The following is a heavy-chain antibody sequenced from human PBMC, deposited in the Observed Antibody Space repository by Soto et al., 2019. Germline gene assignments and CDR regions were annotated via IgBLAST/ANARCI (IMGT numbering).Heavy chain of an antibody. Sequence: SETLSLTCTVSGGSISTYYWYWIRQVPGKGLEWIGFIYHRGSTRYNPSLESRVTMSVDTSKNQFSLNLTSVTAADTAVYYCAREAAVSSNWIDPWGQGTLVTVSS. J-gene: IGHJ5*02. CDR1: GGSISTYY. D-gene: IGHD3-16*01. CDR3: AREAAVSSNWIDP. CDR2: IYHRGST. V-gene: IGHV4-59*01.